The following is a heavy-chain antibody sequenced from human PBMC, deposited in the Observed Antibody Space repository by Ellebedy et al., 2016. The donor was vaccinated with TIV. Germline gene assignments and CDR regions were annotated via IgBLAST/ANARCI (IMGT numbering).Heavy chain of an antibody. Sequence: SETLSLTCTVSGASIRGSYWSWIRQSPGMRMEWLAYIYDSGTTNFNPSLSNRLTISRDTSRNQVSLRLNSVTAADTAVYYCARASAGFGELSDPKHDYWGQGTLVTVSS. J-gene: IGHJ4*02. CDR1: GASIRGSY. D-gene: IGHD3-10*01. CDR3: ARASAGFGELSDPKHDY. V-gene: IGHV4-59*08. CDR2: IYDSGTT.